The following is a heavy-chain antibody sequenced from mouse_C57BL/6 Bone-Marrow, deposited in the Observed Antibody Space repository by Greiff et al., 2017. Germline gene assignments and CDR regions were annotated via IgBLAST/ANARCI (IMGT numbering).Heavy chain of an antibody. Sequence: QVQLKQSGAELVKPGASVKISCKASGYAFSSYWMNWVKQRPGKGLEWIGQIYPGDGDTNYNGKFKGKATLTADKSSSTAYMQLSSLTSEDSAVYFCARAPTGYAMDYWGQGTSVTVSS. CDR1: GYAFSSYW. J-gene: IGHJ4*01. CDR2: IYPGDGDT. D-gene: IGHD1-1*01. CDR3: ARAPTGYAMDY. V-gene: IGHV1-80*01.